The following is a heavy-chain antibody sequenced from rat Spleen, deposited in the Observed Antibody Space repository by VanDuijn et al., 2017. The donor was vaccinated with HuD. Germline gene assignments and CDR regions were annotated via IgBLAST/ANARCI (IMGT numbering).Heavy chain of an antibody. CDR3: ARGAHTTGIPRWFAY. D-gene: IGHD1-7*01. V-gene: IGHV5-29*01. J-gene: IGHJ3*01. Sequence: EVQLVESGGDLVQPGRSLKLSCAASGFTFSNYGMAWVCQAPTKGLEWVATINYDGTSTHYRDSVKGRYTISRENTKNTLYLQMDSLRSEDTATYYCARGAHTTGIPRWFAYWGQGTLVTVSS. CDR2: INYDGTST. CDR1: GFTFSNYG.